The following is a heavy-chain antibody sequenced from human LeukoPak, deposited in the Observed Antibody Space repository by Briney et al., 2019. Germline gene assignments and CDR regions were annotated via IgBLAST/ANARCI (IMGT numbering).Heavy chain of an antibody. CDR1: GYTFTGYY. J-gene: IGHJ3*01. D-gene: IGHD1-26*01. CDR2: INPNSGGT. Sequence: ASVKVSCKASGYTFTGYYMHWVRQAPGQGLEWMGWINPNSGGTNYAQNFQGRVTMTRDTSISTAYMELSSLGSDDTAVYYCARGRWSLRDTLDFWGQGTMVTVSS. CDR3: ARGRWSLRDTLDF. V-gene: IGHV1-2*02.